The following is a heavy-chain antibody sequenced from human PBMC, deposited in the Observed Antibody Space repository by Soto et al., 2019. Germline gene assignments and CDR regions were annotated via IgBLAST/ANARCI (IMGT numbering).Heavy chain of an antibody. V-gene: IGHV1-69*13. CDR2: IIPIFGTA. Sequence: ASVKVSWKASGGTFSSYAISWVRQAPGQGLEWMGGIIPIFGTANYAQKFQGRVTITADESTSTAYMELSSLRSEDTAVYYCAGGIAAAGYYYYGMDVWGQGTTVTVSS. J-gene: IGHJ6*02. CDR1: GGTFSSYA. CDR3: AGGIAAAGYYYYGMDV. D-gene: IGHD6-13*01.